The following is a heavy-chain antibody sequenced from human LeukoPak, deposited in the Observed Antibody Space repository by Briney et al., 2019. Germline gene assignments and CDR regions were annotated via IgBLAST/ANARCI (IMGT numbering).Heavy chain of an antibody. CDR1: GFTFSDHL. CDR3: AKDHVYSSGWPLDY. CDR2: ISYDGSNK. Sequence: GGSLRLSCAASGFTFSDHLMHWVRQAPGKGLEWVAVISYDGSNKYYADSVKGRFTISRDNSKNTLYLQMNSLRAEDTAVYYCAKDHVYSSGWPLDYWGKGTLVTVSS. V-gene: IGHV3-30*18. J-gene: IGHJ4*02. D-gene: IGHD6-19*01.